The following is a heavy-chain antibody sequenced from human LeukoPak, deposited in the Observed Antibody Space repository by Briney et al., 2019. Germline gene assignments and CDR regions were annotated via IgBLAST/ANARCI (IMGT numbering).Heavy chain of an antibody. V-gene: IGHV3-48*01. Sequence: GGSLRLSCAASGFTFSSYSMNWVRQAPGKGLEWVSYISSSSSTIYYADSEKGRFTISRDNAKNSLYLQMNSLRAEDTAVYYCARGPRIVGATNLDYWGQGTLVTVSS. D-gene: IGHD1-26*01. CDR1: GFTFSSYS. CDR2: ISSSSSTI. CDR3: ARGPRIVGATNLDY. J-gene: IGHJ4*02.